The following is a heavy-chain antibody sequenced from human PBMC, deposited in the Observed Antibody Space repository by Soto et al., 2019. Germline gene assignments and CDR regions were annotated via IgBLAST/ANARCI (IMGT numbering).Heavy chain of an antibody. CDR1: GFTFSNAW. V-gene: IGHV3-15*01. J-gene: IGHJ3*02. D-gene: IGHD3-3*01. CDR3: NTASDVLRFLEWLPQDAFDI. CDR2: ITSKTDGGTT. Sequence: EVQLVESGGGLVKPGGSLRLSCAASGFTFSNAWMSWFRQAPGKVLEWVGRITSKTDGGTTDYAAPVTGRFTISRDDSTNTLYLQMNSLKTEDTDVYYCNTASDVLRFLEWLPQDAFDIWGQGKMVTVSS.